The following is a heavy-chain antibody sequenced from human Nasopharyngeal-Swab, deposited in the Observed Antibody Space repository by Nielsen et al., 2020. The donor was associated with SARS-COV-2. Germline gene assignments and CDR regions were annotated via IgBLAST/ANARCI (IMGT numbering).Heavy chain of an antibody. V-gene: IGHV3-74*01. Sequence: WIRQPPGKGLVWVSRINSDGSSTSYADSVKGRFTISRDNAKNSLYLQMNSLRAEDTALYYCAKVDYDSSGYDYWGQGTLVTVSS. J-gene: IGHJ4*02. CDR3: AKVDYDSSGYDY. CDR2: INSDGSST. D-gene: IGHD3-22*01.